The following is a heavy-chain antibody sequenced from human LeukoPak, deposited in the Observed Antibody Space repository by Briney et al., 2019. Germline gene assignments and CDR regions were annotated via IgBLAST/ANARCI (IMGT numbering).Heavy chain of an antibody. D-gene: IGHD3-10*02. CDR2: ISEDGSNK. J-gene: IGHJ4*02. Sequence: QPAGSLSLSCAASGLTFSNYWMIWIRQAPGKGLEWSAHISEDGSNKYYVDSVKGRFTISRDNAKNYMDLQMISLRVETASLYYCVSWSGKYYVSSEIPANLWGQGTLVTVS. V-gene: IGHV3-7*01. CDR3: VSWSGKYYVSSEIPANL. CDR1: GLTFSNYW.